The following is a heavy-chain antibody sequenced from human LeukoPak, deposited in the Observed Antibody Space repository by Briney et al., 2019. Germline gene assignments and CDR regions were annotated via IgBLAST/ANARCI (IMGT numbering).Heavy chain of an antibody. CDR3: ASHYGSGSFYSPFDY. CDR1: GGSISSSSYY. V-gene: IGHV4-61*01. J-gene: IGHJ4*02. D-gene: IGHD3-10*01. Sequence: SETLSLTCTVSGGSISSSSYYWSWIRQPPGKGLEWIGYIYYSGSTNYNPSLKSRVTISLDTSKNQFSLKLNSVTAADTAVYYCASHYGSGSFYSPFDYWGQGTLVTVSS. CDR2: IYYSGST.